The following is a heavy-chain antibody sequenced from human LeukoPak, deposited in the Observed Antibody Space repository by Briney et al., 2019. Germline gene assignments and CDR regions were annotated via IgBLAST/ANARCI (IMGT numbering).Heavy chain of an antibody. CDR1: GGTFSSYA. D-gene: IGHD6-13*01. CDR2: IIPIFGTA. V-gene: IGHV1-69*13. J-gene: IGHJ3*02. CDR3: ARAYSSSWSRYAFDI. Sequence: GASVKVSCKASGGTFSSYAISWVRQAPGQGLEWMGGIIPIFGTANYAQKFQGRVTITADESTSTAYMELSSLRSEDTAVYYCARAYSSSWSRYAFDIWGQGTMVTVSS.